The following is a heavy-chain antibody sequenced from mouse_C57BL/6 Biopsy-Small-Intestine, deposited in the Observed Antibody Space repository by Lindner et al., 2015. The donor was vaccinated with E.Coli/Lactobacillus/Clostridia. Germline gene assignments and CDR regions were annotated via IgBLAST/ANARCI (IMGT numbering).Heavy chain of an antibody. J-gene: IGHJ2*01. D-gene: IGHD2-3*01. CDR2: IYPGDGDT. CDR3: ARRWEWLLFFDY. V-gene: IGHV1-82*01. Sequence: VQLQESGPELVKPGASVKISCKASGYAFSRSWMNWVKQRPGKGLEWIGRIYPGDGDTKYNGKFKGKATLTADKSSSTAYMQLSSLTSEDSAVYFCARRWEWLLFFDYWGQGTTLTVSS. CDR1: GYAFSRSW.